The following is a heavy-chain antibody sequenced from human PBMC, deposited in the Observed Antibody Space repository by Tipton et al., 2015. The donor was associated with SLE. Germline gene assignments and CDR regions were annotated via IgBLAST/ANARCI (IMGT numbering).Heavy chain of an antibody. CDR1: GYSISSGYF. J-gene: IGHJ1*01. Sequence: TLSLTCTVSGYSISSGYFWGWIRQPPGKGLEWIGTLYHTGSTYFNPSLKSRVIISVDTSKNQFYLRLTSVTAADTAIYYCAIGYCSGTTCQQGDFQRWGQGSLVTVSS. CDR2: LYHTGST. V-gene: IGHV4-38-2*02. D-gene: IGHD2-2*01. CDR3: AIGYCSGTTCQQGDFQR.